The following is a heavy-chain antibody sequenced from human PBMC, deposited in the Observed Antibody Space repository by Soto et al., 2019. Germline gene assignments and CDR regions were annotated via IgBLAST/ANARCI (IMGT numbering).Heavy chain of an antibody. CDR3: ATPGRYTIFVVVIMTDYYGMDV. J-gene: IGHJ6*02. V-gene: IGHV1-69*06. CDR1: GGTFSSYA. D-gene: IGHD3-3*01. Sequence: PVKVSCKASGGTFSSYAISWVRQAPGQGLEWMGGIIPIFGTANSAQKFQGRVTITADKSTSTAYMELSSLRSEDTAVYYCATPGRYTIFVVVIMTDYYGMDVWGQGTTVTVSS. CDR2: IIPIFGTA.